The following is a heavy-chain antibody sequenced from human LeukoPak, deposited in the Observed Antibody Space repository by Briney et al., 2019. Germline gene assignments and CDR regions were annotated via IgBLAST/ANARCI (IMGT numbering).Heavy chain of an antibody. J-gene: IGHJ4*02. V-gene: IGHV3-30*18. D-gene: IGHD2-2*01. Sequence: GGSLRLSCAASGFTFSIYGMHWVRQATGKGLEWVAVIPYYGSNKYYADSVKGRFNISRDNSKNTLYLQMNSLRAEDTAVYYCAKSRGCSSTSCLVDYWGQGTLVTVSS. CDR3: AKSRGCSSTSCLVDY. CDR1: GFTFSIYG. CDR2: IPYYGSNK.